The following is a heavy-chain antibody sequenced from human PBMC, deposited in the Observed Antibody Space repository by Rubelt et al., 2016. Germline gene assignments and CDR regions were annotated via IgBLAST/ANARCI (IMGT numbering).Heavy chain of an antibody. D-gene: IGHD2-2*01. CDR2: IYYSGST. CDR3: ARQAEFTEYQLHNWFDP. J-gene: IGHJ5*02. Sequence: QLQLQESGPGLVKPSETLSLTCTVSGGSISSSSYYWGWIRQPPGKGLEWIGSIYYSGSTYYNPSPKSRVPISVDTSKNQFSLKLSSVTAADTAVYYCARQAEFTEYQLHNWFDPWGQGTLVTVSS. CDR1: GGSISSSSYY. V-gene: IGHV4-39*01.